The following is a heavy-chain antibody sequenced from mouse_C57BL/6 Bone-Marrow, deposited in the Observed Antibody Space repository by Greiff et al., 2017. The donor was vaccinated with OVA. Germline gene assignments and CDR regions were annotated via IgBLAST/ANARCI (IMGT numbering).Heavy chain of an antibody. V-gene: IGHV1-50*01. CDR2: IDPSDSYT. CDR1: GYTFTSYW. Sequence: VQLQQPGAELVKPGASVKLSCKASGYTFTSYWMQWVKQRPGQGLEWIGEIDPSDSYTNYNQKFKGKATLTVDTSSSTAYMQLSSLTSEDSAVYYCARRRDYWGQGTSVTVSS. J-gene: IGHJ4*01. CDR3: ARRRDY.